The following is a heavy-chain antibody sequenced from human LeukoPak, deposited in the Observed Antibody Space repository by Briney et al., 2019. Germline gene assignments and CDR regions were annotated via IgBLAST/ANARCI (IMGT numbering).Heavy chain of an antibody. CDR2: ISGSGGST. Sequence: GGSLRLSCAASGFTFSSYAMSWVRQAAGKGLEWVSSISGSGGSTYYADSVKGRFTISRDNSKNTLYLQMNSLRAGDTAVYYCAKRYCSGGSCYYFDYWGQGTLVTVSS. J-gene: IGHJ4*02. CDR3: AKRYCSGGSCYYFDY. V-gene: IGHV3-23*01. D-gene: IGHD2-15*01. CDR1: GFTFSSYA.